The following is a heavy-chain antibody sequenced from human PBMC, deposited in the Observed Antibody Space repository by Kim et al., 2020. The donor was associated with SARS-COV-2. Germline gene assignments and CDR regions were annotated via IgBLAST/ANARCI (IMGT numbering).Heavy chain of an antibody. CDR3: AKELTYYYGSGSYTQPYYFDY. J-gene: IGHJ4*02. Sequence: GGSLRLSCAASGFTFSSYAMSWVRQAPGKGLEWVSAISGSGGSTYYADSVKGRFTISRDNSKNTLYLQMNSLRAEDTAVYYCAKELTYYYGSGSYTQPYYFDYWGQGTLVTVSS. CDR2: ISGSGGST. V-gene: IGHV3-23*01. CDR1: GFTFSSYA. D-gene: IGHD3-10*01.